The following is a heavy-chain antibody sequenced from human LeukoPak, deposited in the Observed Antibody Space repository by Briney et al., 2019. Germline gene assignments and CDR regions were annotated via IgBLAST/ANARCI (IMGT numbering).Heavy chain of an antibody. Sequence: SETLSLTCTVSGGSISSYYWSWIRQPPGKGLEWIGSIYHSGSTYYNPSLKSRVTISVDTSKNQFSLKLSSVTAADTAVYYCARLRGYFDYWGQGTLVTVSS. J-gene: IGHJ4*02. CDR1: GGSISSYY. V-gene: IGHV4-59*08. CDR3: ARLRGYFDY. CDR2: IYHSGST.